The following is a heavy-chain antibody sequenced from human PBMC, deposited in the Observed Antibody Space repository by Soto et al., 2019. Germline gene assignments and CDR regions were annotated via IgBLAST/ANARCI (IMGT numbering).Heavy chain of an antibody. CDR1: GFTVSSNY. V-gene: IGHV3-53*01. D-gene: IGHD3-22*01. Sequence: GGSLRLSCAASGFTVSSNYMSWVRQAPGKGLEWVSVIYSGGSTYYADSVKGRFTISRDNPKNTLYLQMNSLRAEDTAVCYCAREVPDYYDSSGYGAFDYWGQGTLVTVSS. J-gene: IGHJ4*02. CDR3: AREVPDYYDSSGYGAFDY. CDR2: IYSGGST.